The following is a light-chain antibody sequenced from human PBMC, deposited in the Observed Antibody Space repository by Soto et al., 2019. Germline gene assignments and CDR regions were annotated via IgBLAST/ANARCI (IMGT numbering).Light chain of an antibody. V-gene: IGKV1-33*01. J-gene: IGKJ3*01. Sequence: DIQMTQSPSSLSASVGDRVTITCQASQDIANYLNWYQQKPGEAPKLLIYDASNLQAGVPSRFSGSGSGTDVTFTITNLQPEDVATYYCQQYDELVPLTFGPGTKVDIK. CDR1: QDIANY. CDR3: QQYDELVPLT. CDR2: DAS.